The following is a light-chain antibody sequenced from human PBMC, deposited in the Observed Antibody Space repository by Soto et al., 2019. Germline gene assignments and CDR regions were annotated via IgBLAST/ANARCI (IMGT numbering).Light chain of an antibody. CDR3: AAWDDSLSGVV. CDR2: RNN. V-gene: IGLV1-47*01. CDR1: SSNIGSNY. Sequence: QSVLTQPPSASGTPGQRVTISCSGSSSNIGSNYVFWYQHLPGTAPKLLIYRNNQLPSGVPDRFSGSKSGTSASLAISGLRSEDETDYYCAAWDDSLSGVVFGGGTQLTVL. J-gene: IGLJ2*01.